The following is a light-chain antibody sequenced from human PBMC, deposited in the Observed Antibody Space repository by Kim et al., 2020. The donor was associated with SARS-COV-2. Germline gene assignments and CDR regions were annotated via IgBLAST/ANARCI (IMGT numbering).Light chain of an antibody. CDR1: ALPKKY. CDR2: EDS. CDR3: HSTDTSGNHRV. V-gene: IGLV3-10*01. J-gene: IGLJ3*02. Sequence: VSVSPGQTARITCSGDALPKKYAYWYQQKSGQAPVLVIYEDSKRPSGILERFSGSSSGTMATSTITGAQVEDEADYYCHSTDTSGNHRVFAGATPLTVL.